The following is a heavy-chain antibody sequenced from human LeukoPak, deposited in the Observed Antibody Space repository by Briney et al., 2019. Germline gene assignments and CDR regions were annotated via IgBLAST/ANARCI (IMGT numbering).Heavy chain of an antibody. J-gene: IGHJ4*02. CDR2: ITSKSDNV. V-gene: IGHV3-9*01. CDR1: GFTFDDYA. CDR3: AKDSYGSGTYWREVDY. D-gene: IGHD3-10*01. Sequence: GGSLRLSCAASGFTFDDYAMHWVRQAPGKGLEWVSGITSKSDNVGYADSVKGRFTISRDNAKNFLYLQMSSLRPEDTALYYCAKDSYGSGTYWREVDYWGQGTLVTVSS.